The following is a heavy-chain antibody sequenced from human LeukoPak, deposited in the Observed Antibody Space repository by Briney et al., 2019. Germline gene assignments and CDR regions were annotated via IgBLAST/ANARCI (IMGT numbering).Heavy chain of an antibody. CDR3: ARTYYDFWSGYSKYYFDY. Sequence: ASVKVSCKASGYTFTSYGISWVRQAPGQGLEWMGWISAYNGNTNYAQKLQGRVTMTTDTSTSTAYMELRSLRSDDTAVYYCARTYYDFWSGYSKYYFDYWGQGTLVTISS. CDR2: ISAYNGNT. CDR1: GYTFTSYG. D-gene: IGHD3-3*01. J-gene: IGHJ4*02. V-gene: IGHV1-18*01.